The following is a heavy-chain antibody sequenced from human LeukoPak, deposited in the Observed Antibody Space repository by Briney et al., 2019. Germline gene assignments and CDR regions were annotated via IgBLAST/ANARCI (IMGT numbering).Heavy chain of an antibody. CDR2: ISGSGGST. CDR3: AKDGGSYYLDY. J-gene: IGHJ4*02. Sequence: GGSLRLSWAASGFTFSSYWMSWVRQAPGKGLEWVSAISGSGGSTYYADSVKGRFTISRDNSKNTLYLQMNSLRAEDTAVYYCAKDGGSYYLDYWGQGTLVTVSS. D-gene: IGHD1-26*01. V-gene: IGHV3-23*01. CDR1: GFTFSSYW.